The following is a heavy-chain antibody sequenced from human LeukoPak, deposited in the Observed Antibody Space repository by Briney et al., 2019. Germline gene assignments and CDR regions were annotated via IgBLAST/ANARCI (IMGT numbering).Heavy chain of an antibody. CDR2: YYYSGRT. J-gene: IGHJ4*02. Sequence: SETLSLTCTVSGGSISSYYWSWIRQPPGKGLEWIGNYYYSGRTKYNPSLKSRVTISVDTSKNQFSLKVNSMTAADTAVYYCAGDDSSSWWSYWGQGTLVTVSS. V-gene: IGHV4-59*01. CDR1: GGSISSYY. D-gene: IGHD6-13*01. CDR3: AGDDSSSWWSY.